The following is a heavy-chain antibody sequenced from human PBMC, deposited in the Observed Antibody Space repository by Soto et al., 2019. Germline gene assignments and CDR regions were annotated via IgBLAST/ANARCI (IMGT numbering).Heavy chain of an antibody. D-gene: IGHD1-26*01. J-gene: IGHJ4*02. V-gene: IGHV4-59*01. CDR3: ARTGDIGMVDY. Sequence: SETLSLTCTVSGGSISSYYWSWIRQPPGKGLEWIGYIYYSGSTNYNPSLKSRVTISVDTSKNQFSLKLSSVTAAGTAMYYCARTGDIGMVDYWGQGTLVTVSS. CDR2: IYYSGST. CDR1: GGSISSYY.